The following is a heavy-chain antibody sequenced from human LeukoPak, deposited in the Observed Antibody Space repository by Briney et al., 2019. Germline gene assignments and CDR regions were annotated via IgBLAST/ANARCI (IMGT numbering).Heavy chain of an antibody. J-gene: IGHJ5*02. CDR2: IYYSGST. CDR3: ARRFRFEAPGFDP. D-gene: IGHD3-16*01. V-gene: IGHV4-59*05. CDR1: GGSISGYY. Sequence: SETLSLTCTVSGGSISGYYWSWIRQPPGKGLEWIGSIYYSGSTYYNPSLKSRVTISVDTSKNQFSLKLSSVTAADTAVYYCARRFRFEAPGFDPWGQGALVTVSS.